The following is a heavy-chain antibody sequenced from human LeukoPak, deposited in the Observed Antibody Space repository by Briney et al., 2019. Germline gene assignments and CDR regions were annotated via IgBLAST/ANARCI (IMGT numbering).Heavy chain of an antibody. CDR1: GFTFSSYA. J-gene: IGHJ5*02. D-gene: IGHD3-22*01. CDR2: ISGSGGST. V-gene: IGHV3-23*01. Sequence: GGSLRLSCAASGFTFSSYAMSWVRQAPGKGLEWVSAISGSGGSTYYADSVKGRFTISRDNSKNTLYLQMNSLRAEDTAVYYCAKDLSYYDSSGHYSWFDPWGQGTLVTVSS. CDR3: AKDLSYYDSSGHYSWFDP.